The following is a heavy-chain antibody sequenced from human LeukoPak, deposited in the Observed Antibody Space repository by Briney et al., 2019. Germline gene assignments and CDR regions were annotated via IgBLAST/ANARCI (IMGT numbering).Heavy chain of an antibody. Sequence: PGGSLRLSCVASGFSFSSYAMSWVRQAPGKGLEWVSGMGGSGGGTHYADSVKGRFTISRDKSKNTLYLQMNSLRAEDTAVYYCASSLASARAAGYYFDYWGQGTLVTVSS. V-gene: IGHV3-23*01. CDR1: GFSFSSYA. D-gene: IGHD6-13*01. J-gene: IGHJ4*02. CDR3: ASSLASARAAGYYFDY. CDR2: MGGSGGGT.